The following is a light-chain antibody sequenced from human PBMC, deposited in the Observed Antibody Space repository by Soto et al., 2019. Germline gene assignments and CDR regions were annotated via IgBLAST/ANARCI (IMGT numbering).Light chain of an antibody. CDR1: QSVSSY. Sequence: EIVLTQSPATLSLSPGERATLSCRASQSVSSYLAWYQQKPGQAPRLLIYDASNRATGIPARFSGSGSVTDFTLTISSLEPEDFAVDYCQQRSNWPPAFGQGTKLEIK. CDR2: DAS. J-gene: IGKJ2*01. CDR3: QQRSNWPPA. V-gene: IGKV3-11*01.